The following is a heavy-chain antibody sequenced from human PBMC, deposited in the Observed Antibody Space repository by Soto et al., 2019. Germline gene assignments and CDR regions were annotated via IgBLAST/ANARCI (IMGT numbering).Heavy chain of an antibody. CDR3: TRVNTRFFNPDYYSYDMDV. D-gene: IGHD3-9*01. Sequence: QVQLVQSGAEVKKPGASVKVSCKASGYTFATYAIHWVRQAPGQRLEWMGWITTGNGYTEYSQNFRGRVTITRDTTASTAYMALRSLRSEDTAMYYYTRVNTRFFNPDYYSYDMDVWGQGPTVTVAS. V-gene: IGHV1-3*04. CDR1: GYTFATYA. J-gene: IGHJ6*02. CDR2: ITTGNGYT.